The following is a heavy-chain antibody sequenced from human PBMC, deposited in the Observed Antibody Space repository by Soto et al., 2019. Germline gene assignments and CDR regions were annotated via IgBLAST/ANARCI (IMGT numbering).Heavy chain of an antibody. CDR3: ARRELFDY. J-gene: IGHJ4*02. D-gene: IGHD1-26*01. CDR2: ISYDGSNK. V-gene: IGHV3-30-3*01. CDR1: GFTFSSYA. Sequence: QVQLVESGGGVVQPGRSLRLSCAASGFTFSSYAMHWVRQAPGKGLEWVAVISYDGSNKYYADSVKGRFTISRDNSKNTLYLQMNSLRAEDTAVYYCARRELFDYWGQGTLVTVSS.